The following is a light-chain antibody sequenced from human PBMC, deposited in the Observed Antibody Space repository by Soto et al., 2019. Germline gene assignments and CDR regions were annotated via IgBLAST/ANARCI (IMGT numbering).Light chain of an antibody. Sequence: EIVLTQSPATLSLSPGERATLSCRASQSVSSYLAWYQQKPGQAPRLLIYDASNRATGIPARFSGSGSGTDFTLTISSLEPGDFAVYYCKQRSHWRPLTFGGGTKVEIK. CDR3: KQRSHWRPLT. J-gene: IGKJ4*01. CDR2: DAS. V-gene: IGKV3-11*01. CDR1: QSVSSY.